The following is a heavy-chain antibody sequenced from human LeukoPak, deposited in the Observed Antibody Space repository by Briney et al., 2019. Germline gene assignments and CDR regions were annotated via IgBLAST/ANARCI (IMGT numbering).Heavy chain of an antibody. V-gene: IGHV3-7*01. J-gene: IGHJ6*02. CDR1: GFTFRSYW. D-gene: IGHD3-9*01. Sequence: PGGSLRLSCAASGFTFRSYWMSWVRQAPEEGLEWVANIKYDGSEKYYVDSVKGRFTISRDNTKDPLYLQMNSLRAEDTAVYYCARDVAPLDWLDVWGQGTTVTVSS. CDR2: IKYDGSEK. CDR3: ARDVAPLDWLDV.